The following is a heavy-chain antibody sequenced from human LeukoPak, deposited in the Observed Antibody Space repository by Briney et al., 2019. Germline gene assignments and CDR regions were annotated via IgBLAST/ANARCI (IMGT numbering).Heavy chain of an antibody. V-gene: IGHV4-59*01. CDR3: AKNEYNTSPGRYNWFDP. Sequence: PSETLSLTCTVSGGSISSYYWSWIRQPPGKGLEWTGYINYSGSTNYNPPLKSRVTISVDTSKNQFSLKLSSVTAADTAVYYCAKNEYNTSPGRYNWFDPWGQGTLVTISS. CDR1: GGSISSYY. J-gene: IGHJ5*02. CDR2: INYSGST. D-gene: IGHD3-10*01.